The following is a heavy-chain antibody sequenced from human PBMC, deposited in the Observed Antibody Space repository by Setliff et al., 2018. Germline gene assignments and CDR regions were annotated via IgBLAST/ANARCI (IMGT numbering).Heavy chain of an antibody. J-gene: IGHJ6*03. CDR2: INHSGST. D-gene: IGHD3-16*01. CDR1: GGPFSGYY. V-gene: IGHV4-34*01. Sequence: SETLSLTCAVYGGPFSGYYWSWIRQPPGKGLEWIGEINHSGSTNYNPSLKSRVTISVDTSKNQFSLKLSSVTAADTAVYYCARESRYGGYMDVWGKGTTVTVSS. CDR3: ARESRYGGYMDV.